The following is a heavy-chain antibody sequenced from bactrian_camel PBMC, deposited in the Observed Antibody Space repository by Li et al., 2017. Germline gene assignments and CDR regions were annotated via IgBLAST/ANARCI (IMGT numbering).Heavy chain of an antibody. CDR2: IYTTSGTT. D-gene: IGHD2*01. CDR3: AGKDDYCYDILVLSDFSY. J-gene: IGHJ6*01. Sequence: QVQLVESGGGSVQAGGSLTLSCVASGLTASGYCMGWFRRTGKEREGVATIYTTSGTTHYADSVKGRFTVSQDNAKNTMYLQMNSLKPEDTAIYYCAGKDDYCYDILVLSDFSYWGQGTQVTVSS. CDR1: GLTASGYC. V-gene: IGHV3S1*01.